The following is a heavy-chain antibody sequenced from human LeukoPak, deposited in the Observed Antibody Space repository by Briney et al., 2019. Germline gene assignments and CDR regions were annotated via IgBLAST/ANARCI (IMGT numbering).Heavy chain of an antibody. V-gene: IGHV4-34*01. J-gene: IGHJ5*02. CDR2: INHSGST. CDR3: ARDPYCSGGSCFDP. Sequence: KPGGSLRLSCAASGFTFSSYAMSWIRQPPGKGLEWIGEINHSGSTNYNPSLKSRVTISVDTSKNQFSPKLSSVTAADTAVYYCARDPYCSGGSCFDPWGQGTLVTVSS. D-gene: IGHD2-15*01. CDR1: GFTFSSYA.